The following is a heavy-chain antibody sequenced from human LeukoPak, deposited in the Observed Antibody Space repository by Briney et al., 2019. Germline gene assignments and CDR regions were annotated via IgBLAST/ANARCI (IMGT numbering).Heavy chain of an antibody. J-gene: IGHJ5*02. D-gene: IGHD5-24*01. Sequence: SETLSLTCTVSGGSISNYYWSWIRQPPGRGLEWIGYIYYTGSTGFNPSLKSRVTISLDTSKNQFSLNLASVTAADRPVYFCTRDRNDGYNPWGQGILVTVPS. V-gene: IGHV4-59*01. CDR2: IYYTGST. CDR3: TRDRNDGYNP. CDR1: GGSISNYY.